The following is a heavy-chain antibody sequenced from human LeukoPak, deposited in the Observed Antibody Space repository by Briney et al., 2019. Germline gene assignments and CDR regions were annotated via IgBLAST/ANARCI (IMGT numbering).Heavy chain of an antibody. CDR3: ARAGRENMVRGGPFDY. V-gene: IGHV4-31*03. D-gene: IGHD3-10*01. J-gene: IGHJ4*02. Sequence: SQTLSLTCTVSGGSISSGGYYWSRIRPHPGKGLEWIGYIYYSGSTYYNPSLKSRVTISVDTSKNQFSLKLSSVTAADTAVYYCARAGRENMVRGGPFDYWGQGTLVTVSS. CDR1: GGSISSGGYY. CDR2: IYYSGST.